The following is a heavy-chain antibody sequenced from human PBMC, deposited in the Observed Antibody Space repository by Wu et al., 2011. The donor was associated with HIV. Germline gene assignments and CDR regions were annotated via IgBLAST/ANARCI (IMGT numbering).Heavy chain of an antibody. V-gene: IGHV1-69*06. CDR3: ARGSTSRTYGTTPDYYYYYMTS. J-gene: IGHJ6*03. Sequence: QVQLVQSGAEVKKPGSSVKVSCKASGGTFSSYAISWVRQAPGQGLEWMGGIIPIFGTVNYAQKFQGRVTITADKSTSTAYMELSSLRSEDTAVYYCARGSTSRTYGTTPDYYYYYMTSGQRTTVT. CDR1: GGTFSSYA. D-gene: IGHD4-11*01. CDR2: IIPIFGTV.